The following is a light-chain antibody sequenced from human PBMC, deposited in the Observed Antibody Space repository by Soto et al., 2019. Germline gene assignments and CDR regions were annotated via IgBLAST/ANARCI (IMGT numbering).Light chain of an antibody. CDR1: QSITTS. Sequence: DIQMTQSPSSLSASLGDSVTITCRAGQSITTSLNWYQHKPGKAPKLLIYAASRLQSGVPSRFSGSGSGTDFTLTISSLQPEDFATYYCQQSYSTPQYTFGQGTKVDIK. CDR3: QQSYSTPQYT. CDR2: AAS. J-gene: IGKJ2*01. V-gene: IGKV1-39*01.